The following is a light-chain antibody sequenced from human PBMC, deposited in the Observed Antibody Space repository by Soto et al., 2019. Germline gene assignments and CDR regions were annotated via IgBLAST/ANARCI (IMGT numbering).Light chain of an antibody. CDR3: QQYNSYCT. CDR1: QIISSW. CDR2: DAS. J-gene: IGKJ1*01. Sequence: DIQMTQSPSTLSASAGDRVTITCRASQIISSWLAWYQQKPGKAPKLLIYDASILESGVPSRFSGSGSGTEFTLTISSLQPDDFATYYCQQYNSYCTFGQGTKVDIK. V-gene: IGKV1-5*01.